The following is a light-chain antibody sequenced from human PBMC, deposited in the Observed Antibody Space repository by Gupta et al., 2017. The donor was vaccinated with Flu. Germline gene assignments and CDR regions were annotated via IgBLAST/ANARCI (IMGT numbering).Light chain of an antibody. CDR3: QQYNTQSKT. CDR2: QAS. J-gene: IGKJ1*01. CDR1: QSIHTW. Sequence: DIQMTQSPSTLSASVGDRVTITCRASQSIHTWLAWYQQKPGKAPNLLIYQASTLDSGVPSRFSGSGSGTEFTLTISSLQPDDFAIYYCQQYNTQSKTFGQGTKVEIK. V-gene: IGKV1-5*03.